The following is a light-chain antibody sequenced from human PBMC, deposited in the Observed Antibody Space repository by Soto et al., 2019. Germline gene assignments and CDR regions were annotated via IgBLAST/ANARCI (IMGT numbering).Light chain of an antibody. CDR1: QSISRW. Sequence: EIQMTQSPSPLSASVGDRVTITCRASQSISRWLAWHQQKPGKAPKLLIYDASSLENGVPSRFSGSASGTEFTLTINSLQPDDFATYYCQQYNAYSGTFGQGTKVDIK. J-gene: IGKJ1*01. CDR2: DAS. V-gene: IGKV1-5*01. CDR3: QQYNAYSGT.